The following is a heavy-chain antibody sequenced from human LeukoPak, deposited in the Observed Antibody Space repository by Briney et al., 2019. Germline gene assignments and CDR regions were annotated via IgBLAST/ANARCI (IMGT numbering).Heavy chain of an antibody. V-gene: IGHV1-2*04. D-gene: IGHD2-2*01. CDR3: ARSPSGYCSSTSCSYYYYYYGMDV. J-gene: IGHJ6*02. CDR2: TNPNSGDT. Sequence: ASVKVSCKASGYTFTGYHMHWVRQAPGQGLEWMGRTNPNSGDTNNAQKFQGWVTMTRDTSISTAYMELSRLRSDDTAVYYCARSPSGYCSSTSCSYYYYYYGMDVWGQGTTVTVSS. CDR1: GYTFTGYH.